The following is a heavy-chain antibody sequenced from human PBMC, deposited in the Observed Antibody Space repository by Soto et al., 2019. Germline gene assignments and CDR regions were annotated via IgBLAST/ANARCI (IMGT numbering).Heavy chain of an antibody. CDR2: ISSNGGST. V-gene: IGHV3-64*01. Sequence: EVQLVESGGGLVQPGGSLRLSSAASGFTFSSYAMHWVRQAPGKGLEYVSAISSNGGSTYYANSVKGRFTISRDNSKNTLYLQMGSLRADDMAVYYCARRYGYNFDYWGQGTLVTVSS. CDR1: GFTFSSYA. D-gene: IGHD5-12*01. CDR3: ARRYGYNFDY. J-gene: IGHJ4*02.